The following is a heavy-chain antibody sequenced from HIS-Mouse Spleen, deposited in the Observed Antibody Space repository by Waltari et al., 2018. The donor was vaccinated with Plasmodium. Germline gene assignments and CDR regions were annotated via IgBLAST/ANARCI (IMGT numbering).Heavy chain of an antibody. V-gene: IGHV3-30*04. Sequence: VQLVESGGGVVQPGRSLRLACAASGFTFRSFSLHWFRQAPGKGLEWVAVISYDGSNKYYADSVKGRFTISRDNSKNTLYLQMNSLRAEDTAVYYCARLYYDFWSGYYPYGMDVWGQGTTVTVSS. CDR3: ARLYYDFWSGYYPYGMDV. CDR2: ISYDGSNK. CDR1: GFTFRSFS. J-gene: IGHJ6*02. D-gene: IGHD3-3*01.